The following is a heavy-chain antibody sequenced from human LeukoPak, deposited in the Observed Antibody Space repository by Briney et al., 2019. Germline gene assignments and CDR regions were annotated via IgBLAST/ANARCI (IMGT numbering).Heavy chain of an antibody. CDR2: ISAYNGNT. Sequence: ASVKVSCKASGGTFSSYAISWVRQAPGQGLEWMGWISAYNGNTNYAQKLQGRVTMATDTSTSTAYMELRSLRSDDTAVYYCARAGEVRGAYAFDIWGQGTMVTVSS. J-gene: IGHJ3*02. D-gene: IGHD3-10*01. V-gene: IGHV1-18*01. CDR1: GGTFSSYA. CDR3: ARAGEVRGAYAFDI.